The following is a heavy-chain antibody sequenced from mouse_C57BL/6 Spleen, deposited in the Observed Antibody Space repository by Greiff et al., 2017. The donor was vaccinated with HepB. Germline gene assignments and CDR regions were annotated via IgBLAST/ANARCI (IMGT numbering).Heavy chain of an antibody. Sequence: EVKVVESGGGLVKPGGSLKLSCAASGFTFSSYAMSWVRQTPEKRLEWVATISDGGSYTYYPDNVKGRFTISRDNAKNNLYLQMSHLKSEDTAMYYCARDSYYYGSSSWYFDVWGTGTTVTVSS. CDR2: ISDGGSYT. V-gene: IGHV5-4*01. CDR3: ARDSYYYGSSSWYFDV. J-gene: IGHJ1*03. CDR1: GFTFSSYA. D-gene: IGHD1-1*01.